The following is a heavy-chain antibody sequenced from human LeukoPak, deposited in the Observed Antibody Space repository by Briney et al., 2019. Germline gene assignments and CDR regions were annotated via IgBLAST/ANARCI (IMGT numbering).Heavy chain of an antibody. CDR3: TRDFVF. Sequence: GGSLRLSCAASGFAFSTYWMDWVRQAPGKGLEWVGNINQDGSVKHHVDSVRGRFTISRDNARNSVYLQVSALRVEDTAVYYCTRDFVFWGQGSLVTASS. CDR2: INQDGSVK. D-gene: IGHD3-3*01. J-gene: IGHJ4*02. CDR1: GFAFSTYW. V-gene: IGHV3-7*01.